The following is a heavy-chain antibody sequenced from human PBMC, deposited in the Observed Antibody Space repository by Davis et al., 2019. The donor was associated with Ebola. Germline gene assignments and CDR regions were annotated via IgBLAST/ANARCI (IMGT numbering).Heavy chain of an antibody. D-gene: IGHD4-17*01. V-gene: IGHV3-23*01. CDR2: ISVSGGST. CDR3: AKPLTTDFDY. Sequence: PGGSLRLSCAASGFTFSSHAMSWVRQAPGKGLEWVSSISVSGGSTYYADSVKGRFTISRDNSKNTRYLQMNSLKAEDTAVYYCAKPLTTDFDYWGQGTLVTVSS. CDR1: GFTFSSHA. J-gene: IGHJ4*02.